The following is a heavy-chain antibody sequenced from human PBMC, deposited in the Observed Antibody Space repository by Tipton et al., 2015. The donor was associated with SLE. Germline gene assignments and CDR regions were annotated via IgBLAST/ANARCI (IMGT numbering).Heavy chain of an antibody. V-gene: IGHV4-31*03. J-gene: IGHJ4*02. Sequence: LRLSCTVSGGSISSADYYWSWIRQHPGKGLEWIGYIYYTMSAYYNPSLKSRVIISLDTSKNHFSLKLSSVTAADTAVYYCARVSRTFYYDYSGHFDYWGPGTLVTVSS. CDR2: IYYTMSA. D-gene: IGHD3-22*01. CDR3: ARVSRTFYYDYSGHFDY. CDR1: GGSISSADYY.